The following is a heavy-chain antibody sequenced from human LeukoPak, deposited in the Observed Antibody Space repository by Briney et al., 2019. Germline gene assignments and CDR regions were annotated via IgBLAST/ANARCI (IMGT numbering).Heavy chain of an antibody. CDR3: ASASSHRIAAGGDY. CDR2: INSDGSSR. Sequence: GGSLRLSCAASGFTFSNYWMHWVRQAPGKGLVWVSRINSDGSSRNYADSVKGRFTISRDNAKNALYLQMNSLRAEDTAVYYCASASSHRIAAGGDYWGQGTLVTVSS. J-gene: IGHJ4*02. D-gene: IGHD6-13*01. CDR1: GFTFSNYW. V-gene: IGHV3-74*01.